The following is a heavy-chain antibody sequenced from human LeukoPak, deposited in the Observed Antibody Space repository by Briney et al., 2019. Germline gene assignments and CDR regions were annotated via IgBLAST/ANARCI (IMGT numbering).Heavy chain of an antibody. J-gene: IGHJ6*02. CDR1: GFTVSGNY. D-gene: IGHD2-15*01. CDR3: ARAAYCSGGSCYSRSYYGMDV. CDR2: IYSGGNI. Sequence: GGSLRLSCAASGFTVSGNYMSWVRQAPGKGLEWVSIIYSGGNIYYADSVKGRFTISSDNSKNTLYLQMSSLRAEDTAVYYCARAAYCSGGSCYSRSYYGMDVWGHGTTVTVSS. V-gene: IGHV3-53*01.